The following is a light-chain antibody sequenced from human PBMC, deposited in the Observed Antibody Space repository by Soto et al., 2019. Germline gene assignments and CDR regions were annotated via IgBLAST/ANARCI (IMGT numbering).Light chain of an antibody. CDR3: LQHNTYPLT. J-gene: IGKJ1*01. V-gene: IGKV1-17*01. CDR2: IAS. CDR1: QAIRDN. Sequence: DIQVTQSPSSLSASVGDRVTITCRASQAIRDNLSWYQQKPGKAPKRLIYIASNLQGGVPSRFSGSGSGTEFTLTISSLQPEDFATYYCLQHNTYPLTFGQGTKVEIK.